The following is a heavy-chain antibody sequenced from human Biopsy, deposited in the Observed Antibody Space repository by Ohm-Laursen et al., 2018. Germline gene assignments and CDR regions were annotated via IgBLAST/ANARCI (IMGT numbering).Heavy chain of an antibody. CDR1: GESFSDYQ. CDR2: INQAGTT. CDR3: GNEVHGRDY. D-gene: IGHD2-15*01. V-gene: IGHV4-34*01. J-gene: IGHJ4*02. Sequence: SETLSLTCAVFGESFSDYQWSWLRQPPGQGLEWIGQINQAGTTNYNPSLKIRVSISADASKYEFSLRLTSVTAADTAVYLCGNEVHGRDYWGLGAQVTVSS.